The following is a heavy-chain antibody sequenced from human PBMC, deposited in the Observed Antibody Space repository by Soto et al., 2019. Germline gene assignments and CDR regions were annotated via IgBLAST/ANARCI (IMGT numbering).Heavy chain of an antibody. CDR1: GFSFSTYS. CDR3: TAEFRR. CDR2: SSSSSSTI. V-gene: IGHV3-48*01. J-gene: IGHJ4*02. Sequence: EVQMVESGGGVVHPGGSLSLSCKASGFSFSTYSMNWVRQAPGKGLEWVAHSSSSSSTIYYRDSGKGRLTISRDNAENSLYLPMTGLRAEDTAVYFCTAEFRRWGQGTVVTVSS.